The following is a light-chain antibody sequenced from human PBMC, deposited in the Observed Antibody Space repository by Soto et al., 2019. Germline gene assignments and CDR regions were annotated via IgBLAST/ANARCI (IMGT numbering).Light chain of an antibody. V-gene: IGKV1-9*01. CDR2: AAS. Sequence: IQVTQSPSSLSASVGDRGTISCWASQDISSYLAWYQQKPGKAPTLLIYAASTLQSGVPSRFSGSGFGTDFTLTISSLQAEDFASYYCQQLRSYPSTFGGGTKVDIK. J-gene: IGKJ4*01. CDR3: QQLRSYPST. CDR1: QDISSY.